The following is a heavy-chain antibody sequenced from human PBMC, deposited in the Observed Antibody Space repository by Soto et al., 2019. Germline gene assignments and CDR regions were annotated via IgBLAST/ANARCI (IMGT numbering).Heavy chain of an antibody. V-gene: IGHV4-31*03. CDR2: IYYSGST. Sequence: SETLSLTCTVSGGSISSGGYYWSWIRQHPGKGLEWIGYIYYSGSTYYNPSLKSRVTISVDTSKNQFSLKLSSVTAADTAVYYCARVETTVTTYAFDIWGQGTVVTVSS. CDR3: ARVETTVTTYAFDI. D-gene: IGHD4-17*01. CDR1: GGSISSGGYY. J-gene: IGHJ3*02.